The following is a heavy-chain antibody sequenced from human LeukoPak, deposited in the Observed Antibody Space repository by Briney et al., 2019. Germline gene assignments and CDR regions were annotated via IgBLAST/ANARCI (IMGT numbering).Heavy chain of an antibody. CDR1: GGSISSSSYY. J-gene: IGHJ5*02. CDR2: IYYSGST. V-gene: IGHV4-61*05. CDR3: ARDYYGSGSYYAPFDP. Sequence: PSETLSLTCTVSGGSISSSSYYWGWVRQPPGKGLEWIGYIYYSGSTNYNPSLKSRVTISVDTSKNQFSLKLSSVTASDTAVYYCARDYYGSGSYYAPFDPWGQGTLVTVSS. D-gene: IGHD3-10*01.